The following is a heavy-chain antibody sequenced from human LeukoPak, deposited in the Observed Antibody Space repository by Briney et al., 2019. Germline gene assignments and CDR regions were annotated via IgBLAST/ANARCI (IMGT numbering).Heavy chain of an antibody. J-gene: IGHJ4*02. V-gene: IGHV3-23*01. D-gene: IGHD3-10*01. CDR3: AKAMRYYGSGKSSANDY. Sequence: GGSLRLSCAASGFTFSSYAMSWVRQAPGKGLEWVSAISGSGGSTYHADSVKGRFTISRDNSKNTLCLQMNSLRAEDTAVYYCAKAMRYYGSGKSSANDYWGQGTLVTVSS. CDR1: GFTFSSYA. CDR2: ISGSGGST.